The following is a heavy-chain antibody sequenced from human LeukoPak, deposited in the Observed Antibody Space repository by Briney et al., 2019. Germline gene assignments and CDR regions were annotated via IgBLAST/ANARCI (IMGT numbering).Heavy chain of an antibody. CDR3: VRSLDY. Sequence: GGSLRLSCAASGFPFSSYAMSWVRQAPGKGLEWVSVIAGSDGFTQYADSVKGRFTISRDNSKNTVYLQMNRLRVEDTALYYCVRSLDYWGQGTLVTVSS. CDR2: IAGSDGFT. CDR1: GFPFSSYA. V-gene: IGHV3-23*01. J-gene: IGHJ4*02.